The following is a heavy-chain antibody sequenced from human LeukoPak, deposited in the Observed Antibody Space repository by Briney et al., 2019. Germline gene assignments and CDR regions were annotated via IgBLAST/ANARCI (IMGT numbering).Heavy chain of an antibody. J-gene: IGHJ4*02. CDR1: GVSMSAYQ. Sequence: PSETLSLTCTVSGVSMSAYQWSWVRQSPEKGLEWIGCINTKGETSYNPSLKSRVTTSVDTSKSQFSLRLTSVTAADTAVYYCATSNDAKIAPSDHWGQGAPVTVSS. D-gene: IGHD2-21*01. CDR3: ATSNDAKIAPSDH. V-gene: IGHV4-4*09. CDR2: INTKGET.